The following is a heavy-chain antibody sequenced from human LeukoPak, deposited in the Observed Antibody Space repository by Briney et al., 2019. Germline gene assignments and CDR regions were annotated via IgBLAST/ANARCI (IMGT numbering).Heavy chain of an antibody. V-gene: IGHV4-4*07. CDR3: ATDTYSYGYYFDY. D-gene: IGHD5-18*01. CDR1: GGSISSYY. Sequence: SEXLSLTCTVSGGSISSYYWSWHRQPAGKGLEWIGRIYSSGSTNYNPSLKSRVTMSVDTSKNQFSLKLSSVTAADTAVYYCATDTYSYGYYFDYWGQGTLVTVSS. J-gene: IGHJ4*02. CDR2: IYSSGST.